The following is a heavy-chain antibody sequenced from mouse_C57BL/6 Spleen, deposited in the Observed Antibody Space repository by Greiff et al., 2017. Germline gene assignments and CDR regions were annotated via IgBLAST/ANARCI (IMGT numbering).Heavy chain of an antibody. Sequence: EVKLVESEGGLVQPGSSMKLPCTASGFTFTDYYMAWVRQVPGKSLEWVANINYDGSSTYYLDSLKSRFIISRENTNNILYLQMSSLKSEDTATYYCGRLGYYGSSYWFAYWGQGTLVTVSA. J-gene: IGHJ3*01. CDR1: GFTFTDYY. V-gene: IGHV5-16*01. CDR2: INYDGSST. D-gene: IGHD1-1*01. CDR3: GRLGYYGSSYWFAY.